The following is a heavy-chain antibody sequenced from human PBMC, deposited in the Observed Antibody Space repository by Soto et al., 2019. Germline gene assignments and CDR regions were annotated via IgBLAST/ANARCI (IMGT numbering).Heavy chain of an antibody. CDR2: IYYSGST. CDR1: GGPISSSSYY. V-gene: IGHV4-39*01. CDR3: ARRGNKDGCNWAY. J-gene: IGHJ4*02. Sequence: SETLSLTCTVSGGPISSSSYYWGWIRQPPGKGLEWIGSIYYSGSTYYNPSLKSRVTISVDTSKNQFSLKLSSVTAADTAVYYCARRGNKDGCNWAYWGQGTLATVSS. D-gene: IGHD6-19*01.